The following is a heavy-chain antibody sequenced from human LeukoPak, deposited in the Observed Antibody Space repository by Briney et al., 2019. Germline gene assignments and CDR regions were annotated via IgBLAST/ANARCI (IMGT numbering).Heavy chain of an antibody. D-gene: IGHD2-21*02. J-gene: IGHJ4*02. CDR2: IYYSGST. CDR1: GGSISSYY. Sequence: SETLSLTCTVSGGSISSYYWSWIRQPPGKGLEWIGYIYYSGSTNYNPSLKSRVTISVDTSKNQFSLKLSSVTAADTAVYYCARQGGGDRKFDYWGQGTLVTVSS. V-gene: IGHV4-59*01. CDR3: ARQGGGDRKFDY.